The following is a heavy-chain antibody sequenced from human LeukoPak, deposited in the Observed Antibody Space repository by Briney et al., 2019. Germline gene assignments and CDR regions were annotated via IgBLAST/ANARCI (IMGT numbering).Heavy chain of an antibody. CDR1: GFTFSSYS. D-gene: IGHD2-2*01. J-gene: IGHJ4*02. Sequence: GGSLRLSCAASGFTFSSYSMNWVRQAPGKGLEWVSSISSSSSYIYYADSVKGRFTISRDNAKNSLYLQMNSLRAEDTAVYYCARDLPRTGSDYWGQGTLVTVSS. CDR3: ARDLPRTGSDY. V-gene: IGHV3-21*01. CDR2: ISSSSSYI.